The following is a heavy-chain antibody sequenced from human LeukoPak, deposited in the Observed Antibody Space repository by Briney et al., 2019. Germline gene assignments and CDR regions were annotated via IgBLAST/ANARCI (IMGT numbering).Heavy chain of an antibody. CDR2: IYYSGST. D-gene: IGHD6-6*01. V-gene: IGHV4-30-4*01. CDR3: ARDWRPGAQSAARRIDY. J-gene: IGHJ4*02. CDR1: GGSISSGDYY. Sequence: SETLSLTCTVSGGSISSGDYYWSWFRQPPGKGLEWIGYIYYSGSTSYNPSLQSRVTISIDTSKNQFSLKLTSVTAADTAVYYCARDWRPGAQSAARRIDYWGQGTLVTVSS.